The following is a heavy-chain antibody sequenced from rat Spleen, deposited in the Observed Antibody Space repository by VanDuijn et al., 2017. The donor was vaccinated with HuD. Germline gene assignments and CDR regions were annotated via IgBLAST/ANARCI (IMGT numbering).Heavy chain of an antibody. CDR3: TALLPPFTY. J-gene: IGHJ3*01. CDR2: IWGNGNT. Sequence: QVQLKESGPGLVQPSQTLSLTCTVSGFSLTSNGVSWVRQPPGKGLEWMGVIWGNGNTHYNSALKSRLSISRDTSKSQVFLKMNSLQTEDTAIYFCTALLPPFTYWGQGTLVTVSS. D-gene: IGHD1-1*01. V-gene: IGHV2-13*01. CDR1: GFSLTSNG.